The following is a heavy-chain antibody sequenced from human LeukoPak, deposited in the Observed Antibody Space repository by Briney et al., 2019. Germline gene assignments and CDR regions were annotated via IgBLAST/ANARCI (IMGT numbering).Heavy chain of an antibody. D-gene: IGHD1-14*01. CDR3: ARDKTIIRNGYALT. CDR2: INPNSGGT. CDR1: GYTFTGYY. J-gene: IGHJ4*02. Sequence: ASVKVSCKASGYTFTGYYMHWVRQAPGQGLEWMGRINPNSGGTNYAQKFQGRVTMTRDTSISTAYMELSRLRSDDTAVYYCARDKTIIRNGYALTWGQGTLVTVSS. V-gene: IGHV1-2*06.